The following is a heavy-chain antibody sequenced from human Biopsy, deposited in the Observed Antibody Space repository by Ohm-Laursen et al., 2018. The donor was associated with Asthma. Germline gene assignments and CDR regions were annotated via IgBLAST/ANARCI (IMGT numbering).Heavy chain of an antibody. D-gene: IGHD6-6*01. CDR3: ARKIAARGGMGV. CDR2: IWYDGRKK. Sequence: SLRLSCAASRFTYEMHWVRQAPGKGLEWVSFIWYDGRKKTYADSVKGRFTISRDNSKNTLYLQMNSPRAEDTAVYYCARKIAARGGMGVWGQGTTVTVSS. J-gene: IGHJ6*02. CDR1: RFTYE. V-gene: IGHV3-33*08.